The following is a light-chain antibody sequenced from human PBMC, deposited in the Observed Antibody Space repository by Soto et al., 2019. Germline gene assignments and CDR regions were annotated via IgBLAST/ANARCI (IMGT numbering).Light chain of an antibody. V-gene: IGLV2-11*01. CDR1: SSDVGGYNY. CDR3: CSYGGSYTYV. CDR2: DVS. J-gene: IGLJ1*01. Sequence: QSALTQPASVSGSPGQSITISCTGTSSDVGGYNYVSWYQQHPGKAPKLMIYDVSKRPSGVPDRFSGSKSGNTASLTISGLQAEDEADYYCCSYGGSYTYVFGSGTKLTVL.